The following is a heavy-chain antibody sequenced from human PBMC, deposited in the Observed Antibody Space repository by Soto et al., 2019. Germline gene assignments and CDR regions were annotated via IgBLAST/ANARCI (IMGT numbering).Heavy chain of an antibody. V-gene: IGHV1-3*01. CDR2: INAGNGNT. D-gene: IGHD2-21*02. CDR3: ARGRAYCGGDCYLLDY. J-gene: IGHJ4*02. CDR1: GYTFTSYA. Sequence: EASVKVSCKASGYTFTSYAMHWVRQAPGQRLEWMGWINAGNGNTNYAQNLQGRVTMTTDTSTRTAYMELRGLRSDDTAVYYCARGRAYCGGDCYLLDYWGQGTPVTVSS.